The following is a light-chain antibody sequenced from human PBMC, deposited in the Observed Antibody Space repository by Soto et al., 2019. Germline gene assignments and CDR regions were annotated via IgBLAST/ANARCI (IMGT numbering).Light chain of an antibody. J-gene: IGKJ2*01. Sequence: DIQMTQSPSSLSASVGDRVTITCRTSQSVSSYLNWYQQKPGKAPNLLVFAASSLQSGVPSRFSGSGSGTDFTLTVNSLQPEDVATYYCQQSYTSPHTFGQGTKLEI. CDR2: AAS. CDR3: QQSYTSPHT. V-gene: IGKV1-39*01. CDR1: QSVSSY.